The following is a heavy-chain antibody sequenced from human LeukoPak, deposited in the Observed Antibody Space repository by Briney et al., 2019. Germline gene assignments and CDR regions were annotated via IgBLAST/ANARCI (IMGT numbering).Heavy chain of an antibody. D-gene: IGHD4-11*01. CDR1: GFTFSSYA. J-gene: IGHJ4*02. V-gene: IGHV3-23*01. Sequence: GGSLRLSCADSGFTFSSYAMSWVRQAPGKGLEWVSAISGSGGSTYYADSVKGRFTISRDNSKNTLYLQMNSLRAEDTAVYYCARVPRDYSLFGYFDYWGQGTLVTVSS. CDR2: ISGSGGST. CDR3: ARVPRDYSLFGYFDY.